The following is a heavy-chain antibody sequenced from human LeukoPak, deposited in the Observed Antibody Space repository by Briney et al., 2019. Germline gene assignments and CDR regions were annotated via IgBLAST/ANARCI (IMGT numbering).Heavy chain of an antibody. D-gene: IGHD4/OR15-4a*01. CDR2: IRYDEITK. V-gene: IGHV3-30*02. CDR1: GFTFSIYD. CDR3: TKGGLNGENYRSDY. Sequence: GGSLRLSCATSGFTFSIYDIHWVRQAPGKGLEWVAYIRYDEITKYYANSVRGRFTISRNISKNTVYLHMNTLRVEDTAIYYCTKGGLNGENYRSDYWGQGTLVTVSS. J-gene: IGHJ4*02.